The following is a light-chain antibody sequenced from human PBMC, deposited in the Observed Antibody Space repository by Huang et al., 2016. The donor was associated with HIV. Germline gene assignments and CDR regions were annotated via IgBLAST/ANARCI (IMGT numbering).Light chain of an antibody. CDR3: QQYNNWLALT. V-gene: IGKV3D-15*01. J-gene: IGKJ4*01. CDR1: QSISTN. Sequence: EIVMTQSPATLSVSPGERVTLSCRASQSISTNLAWYRQKPGQAPRLLIYYSSTRATGSPARFSGSGSGTEFTLTISSLQSEDSAVYYCQQYNNWLALTFGGGTKVEIK. CDR2: YSS.